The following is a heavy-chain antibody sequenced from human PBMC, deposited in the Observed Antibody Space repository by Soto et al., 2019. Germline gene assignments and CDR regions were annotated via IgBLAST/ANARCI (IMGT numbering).Heavy chain of an antibody. CDR3: AARMYYYDSSGYPPDAFDI. D-gene: IGHD3-22*01. CDR2: IIPILGIA. Sequence: QVQLVQSGAEVKKPGSSVKVSCKASGGTFSSYTISWVRQAPGQGLEWMGRIIPILGIANYAQKFQGRVKITADKSTSPAYRERGSLRAEDTAVYYCAARMYYYDSSGYPPDAFDIWGRVTMVTVSS. V-gene: IGHV1-69*02. CDR1: GGTFSSYT. J-gene: IGHJ3*02.